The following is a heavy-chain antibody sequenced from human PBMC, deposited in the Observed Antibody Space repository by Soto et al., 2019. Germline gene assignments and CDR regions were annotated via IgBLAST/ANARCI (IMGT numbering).Heavy chain of an antibody. CDR2: IYSGGST. CDR3: ARGRYDYGDYKYFDY. V-gene: IGHV3-66*01. Sequence: GGSLRLSGAASGFTVSSNYMSWVRQAPGKGLEWVSVIYSGGSTYYADSVKGRFTISRDNSKNTLYLQMNSLRAEDTAVYYCARGRYDYGDYKYFDYWGQGTLVTVSS. D-gene: IGHD4-17*01. CDR1: GFTVSSNY. J-gene: IGHJ4*02.